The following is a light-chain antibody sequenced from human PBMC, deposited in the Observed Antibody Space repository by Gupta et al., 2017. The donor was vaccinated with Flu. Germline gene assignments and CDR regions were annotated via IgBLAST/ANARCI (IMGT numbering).Light chain of an antibody. CDR3: ASWDDTRSGLV. V-gene: IGLV1-47*01. J-gene: IGLJ3*02. CDR1: SSNVGCRC. Sequence: QSVLTQPPSASATPGQQVTISCSGNSSNVGCRCVYWYQFFPGAAPKILLYKNDQRPFGVPDRFSGSKSGTSASVTIXGXQAEDEXDYYCASWDDTRSGLVFGGGTRLTVL. CDR2: KND.